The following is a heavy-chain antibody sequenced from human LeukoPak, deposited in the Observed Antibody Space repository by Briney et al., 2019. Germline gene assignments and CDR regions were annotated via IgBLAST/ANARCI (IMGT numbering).Heavy chain of an antibody. CDR1: GVSITGNDQF. D-gene: IGHD5-12*01. CDR3: ARGTDMTPISGYYSFVY. V-gene: IGHV4-30-4*01. J-gene: IGHJ4*02. CDR2: IDYSGTT. Sequence: SETLSLTCTVSGVSITGNDQFWSWIRQPPGKGLEWIGYIDYSGTTYYNPSLKGRVNMSRDTSNNRFSLKVTSVTAADTAAYYCARGTDMTPISGYYSFVYWGQGTLVSVSS.